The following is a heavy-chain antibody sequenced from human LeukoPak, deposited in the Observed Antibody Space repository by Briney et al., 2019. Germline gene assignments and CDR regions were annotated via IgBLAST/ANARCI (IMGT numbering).Heavy chain of an antibody. Sequence: AGGSLRLSCAASGFTFSSYSMNWVRQAPGKGLEWVSYISSSGSTIYYADSVKGRFTISRDNAKNTLYLQMNSLRAEDTSVYYCAQGGSPGAFDYWGQGTLVTVSS. CDR3: AQGGSPGAFDY. CDR2: ISSSGSTI. V-gene: IGHV3-48*04. CDR1: GFTFSSYS. D-gene: IGHD1-26*01. J-gene: IGHJ4*02.